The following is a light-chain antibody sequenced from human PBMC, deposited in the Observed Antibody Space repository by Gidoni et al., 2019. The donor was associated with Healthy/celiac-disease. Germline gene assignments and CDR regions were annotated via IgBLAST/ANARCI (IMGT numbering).Light chain of an antibody. CDR3: QQYNSYSPLGT. J-gene: IGKJ3*01. CDR1: QSISSW. CDR2: KAS. Sequence: DIQMTQSPSTLSASVGDRVTITCRASQSISSWLAWYQQKPGKAPKLLIYKASSLESGVPSRFSGSGSGTEFTLTISSLQPDDFATYYCQQYNSYSPLGTFXPXTKVDIK. V-gene: IGKV1-5*03.